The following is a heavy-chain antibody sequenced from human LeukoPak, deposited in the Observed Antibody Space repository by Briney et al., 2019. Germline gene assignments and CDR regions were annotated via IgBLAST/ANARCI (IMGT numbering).Heavy chain of an antibody. CDR3: ARVGYCSGGSCYSSFDY. V-gene: IGHV1-69*05. D-gene: IGHD2-15*01. CDR1: GGTFSSYA. CDR2: IIPIFGTA. J-gene: IGHJ4*02. Sequence: SVKVSCKASGGTFSSYAISWVRQAPGQGLEWMGGIIPIFGTANYAQKFQGRVTITTDESTSTAYMELSSLRSGDTAVYYCARVGYCSGGSCYSSFDYWGQGTLVTVSS.